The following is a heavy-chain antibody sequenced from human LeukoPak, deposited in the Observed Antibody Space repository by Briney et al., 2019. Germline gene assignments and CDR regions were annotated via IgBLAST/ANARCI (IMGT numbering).Heavy chain of an antibody. Sequence: PGGSLRLSCAASGFTFSSYWMHWVRQAAGKGLVWVSRINSDGSSTSYADSVKGRFTISRDNAKNTLYLQMNSLRAEDTAVYYCARLRVRPDYYGMDVWGQGTTVTVSS. CDR3: ARLRVRPDYYGMDV. V-gene: IGHV3-74*01. CDR1: GFTFSSYW. J-gene: IGHJ6*02. D-gene: IGHD4-23*01. CDR2: INSDGSST.